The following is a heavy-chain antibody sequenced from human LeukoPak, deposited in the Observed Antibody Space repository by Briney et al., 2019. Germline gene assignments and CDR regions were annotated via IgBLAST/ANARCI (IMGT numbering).Heavy chain of an antibody. CDR2: INPSGGST. CDR1: GYTFTSYY. D-gene: IGHD3-9*01. CDR3: ARAADNYDILTGYQLDY. Sequence: ASVRVSCKASGYTFTSYYMHWVRQAPGQGLEWMGLINPSGGSTSYAQKFQGRVTMTRDTSTSTVYMELSSLRSEDTAVYYCARAADNYDILTGYQLDYWGQGTLVTVSS. V-gene: IGHV1-46*01. J-gene: IGHJ4*02.